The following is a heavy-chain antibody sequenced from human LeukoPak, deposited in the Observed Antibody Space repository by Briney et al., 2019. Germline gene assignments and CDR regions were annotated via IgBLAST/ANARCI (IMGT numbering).Heavy chain of an antibody. CDR1: GGSISSSSYY. Sequence: SETLSLTCTVSGGSISSSSYYWGWIRQPPGKGLEWIGSIYYTGSTNYNPSLKSRVTISVDTSKNQFSLKLSSVTAADTAVYYCARGVSRGYSYGRYYMDVWGKGTTVTVSS. J-gene: IGHJ6*03. CDR3: ARGVSRGYSYGRYYMDV. V-gene: IGHV4-39*07. CDR2: IYYTGST. D-gene: IGHD5-18*01.